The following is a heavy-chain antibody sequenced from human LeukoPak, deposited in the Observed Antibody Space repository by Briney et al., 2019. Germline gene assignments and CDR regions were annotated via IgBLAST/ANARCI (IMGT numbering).Heavy chain of an antibody. V-gene: IGHV1-69*04. CDR3: AREKADYFDY. CDR2: IIPIFGIA. Sequence: ASVKVSCKASGGTFSSYAISWLRQAPGQGLEWMGRIIPIFGIADYAQKFQGRVTITADKSTRTAYMELSSLRSEDTAVYYCAREKADYFDYWGQGTLVTVSS. J-gene: IGHJ4*02. CDR1: GGTFSSYA.